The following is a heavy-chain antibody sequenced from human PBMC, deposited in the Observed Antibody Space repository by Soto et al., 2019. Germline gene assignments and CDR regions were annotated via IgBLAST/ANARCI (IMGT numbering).Heavy chain of an antibody. CDR3: TKNGFWSLDF. Sequence: QVPLQESGPGLVKPSGTLSLTCAVSGGSINRNSWWSWVRQPPGKGLEWIGEIHDSGSTNHNPSLKTRATISIDKSNNQFSLKMTSVTAADTATYYCTKNGFWSLDFWGRGTLVIVSS. V-gene: IGHV4-4*02. J-gene: IGHJ4*02. D-gene: IGHD3-3*01. CDR1: GGSINRNSW. CDR2: IHDSGST.